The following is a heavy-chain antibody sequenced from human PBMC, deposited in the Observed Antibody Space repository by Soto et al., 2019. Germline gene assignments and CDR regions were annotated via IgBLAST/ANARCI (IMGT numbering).Heavy chain of an antibody. CDR2: INAGNGNT. CDR3: ASAYYYDSSGYYIYYGMDV. CDR1: GYTFTSYA. Sequence: ASVKVSCKASGYTFTSYAMHWVRQAPGQRLEWMGWINAGNGNTKYSLSFQGRVTITRDNSGSTAFVELGSLSSEDTAVYYCASAYYYDSSGYYIYYGMDVWGQGTTVTVSS. J-gene: IGHJ6*02. V-gene: IGHV1-3*01. D-gene: IGHD3-22*01.